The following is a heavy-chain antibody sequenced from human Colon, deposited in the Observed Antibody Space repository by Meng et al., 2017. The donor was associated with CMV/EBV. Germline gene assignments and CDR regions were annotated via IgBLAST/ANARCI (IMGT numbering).Heavy chain of an antibody. D-gene: IGHD6-19*01. J-gene: IGHJ4*02. CDR3: AHGRGWLTDY. V-gene: IGHV2-5*02. Sequence: QITLKESVPTPTKPTQTPTLTCTFSGFALRTPEVGVHWFRQAPGKALEWLALIYWDDDNQFRPSLKNRITITKDTSKNPVVLTMTNMDPVDTATYYCAHGRGWLTDYWGQGTLVTVSS. CDR2: IYWDDDN. CDR1: GFALRTPEVG.